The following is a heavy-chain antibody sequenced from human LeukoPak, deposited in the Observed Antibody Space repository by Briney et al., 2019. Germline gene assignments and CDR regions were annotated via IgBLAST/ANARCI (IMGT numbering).Heavy chain of an antibody. V-gene: IGHV5-51*03. CDR1: GYSFTSYW. D-gene: IGHD3-22*01. Sequence: GESLKISCKGSGYSFTSYWIGWVRQMPGKGLEWMGIIYPGDSDTRYSPSFQGQVTISADKSISTAYLQWSSLKASDTAMYYCARLAKNYYDSIGYPDYWGQGTLVTVSS. CDR3: ARLAKNYYDSIGYPDY. CDR2: IYPGDSDT. J-gene: IGHJ4*02.